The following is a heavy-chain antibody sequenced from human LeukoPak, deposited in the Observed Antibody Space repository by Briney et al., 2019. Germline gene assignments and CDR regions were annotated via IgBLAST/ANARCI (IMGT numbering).Heavy chain of an antibody. D-gene: IGHD6-6*01. J-gene: IGHJ4*02. CDR1: GASVSSIGYS. CDR2: IYHSGST. CDR3: ARGSGTARPNFDS. Sequence: PSETLSLTCGVSGASVSSIGYSWSWIRQPPGRGLEWIGFIYHSGSTYYNPSLKSRVTISVDRSKNQFSLSLSSVTAADTAVYFCARGSGTARPNFDSWGQGTLVTVSS. V-gene: IGHV4-30-2*01.